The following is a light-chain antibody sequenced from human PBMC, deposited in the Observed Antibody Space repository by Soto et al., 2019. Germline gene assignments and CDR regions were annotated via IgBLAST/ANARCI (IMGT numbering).Light chain of an antibody. CDR3: QYYDSYSYT. V-gene: IGKV1-5*03. CDR2: KAS. J-gene: IGKJ2*01. Sequence: DIQMTQSPSTLSASVGDRVTITCRASRNINNWLAWYQQKPGKAPNLLIYKASILESGVPSRFSGSGSGTEFTLTISSLQPDDFATYFCQYYDSYSYTLGQGTKLEIK. CDR1: RNINNW.